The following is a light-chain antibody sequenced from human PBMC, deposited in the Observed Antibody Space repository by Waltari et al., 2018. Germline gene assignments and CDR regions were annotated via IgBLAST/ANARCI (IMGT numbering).Light chain of an antibody. CDR3: QQSDSVPRT. V-gene: IGKV1-39*01. J-gene: IGKJ1*01. CDR2: AAS. Sequence: DIQMTQSPSSLSASVGDRVTITCRASQRIDNYVNWYQQRPRKAPKLLIFAASRLQSGVPARFSVSGSGTEFTLSISTLQPEDFATYFCQQSDSVPRTFGQGTRVEI. CDR1: QRIDNY.